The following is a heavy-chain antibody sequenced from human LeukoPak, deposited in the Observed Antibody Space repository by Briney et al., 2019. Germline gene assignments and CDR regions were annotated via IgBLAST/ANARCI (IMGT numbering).Heavy chain of an antibody. CDR3: ARTLYIAAAPGGFDY. D-gene: IGHD6-13*01. CDR1: GYTFTAYY. CDR2: INPNSGGT. Sequence: ASVKVSCKASGYTFTAYYIHWVRQAPGQGLEWMGWINPNSGGTNYAQKFQGRVTMTRDTSTGTAYMELSRLRSDDSAVYYCARTLYIAAAPGGFDYWGQGTLVAVSS. J-gene: IGHJ4*02. V-gene: IGHV1-2*02.